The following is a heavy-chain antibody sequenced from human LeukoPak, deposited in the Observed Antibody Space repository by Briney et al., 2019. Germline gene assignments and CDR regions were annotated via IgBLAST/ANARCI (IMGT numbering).Heavy chain of an antibody. CDR3: ATTRQARRYFDY. CDR1: GFTFSSNA. Sequence: GGSLRLSCAGSGFTFSSNALSWVRQAPGKGLEWASAISGSGGNTYYADSVRGRFTISRDNSKNTLYLQMNTLRAEDTAVYYCATTRQARRYFDYWGQGTLVTVSS. D-gene: IGHD1-1*01. J-gene: IGHJ4*02. V-gene: IGHV3-23*01. CDR2: ISGSGGNT.